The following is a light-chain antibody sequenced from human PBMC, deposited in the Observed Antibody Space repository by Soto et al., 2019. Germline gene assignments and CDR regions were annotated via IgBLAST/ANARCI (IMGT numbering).Light chain of an antibody. Sequence: QSALTQPASMSGSPGQSITISCTGTSSDIGRYNFVSWYQHHPGKAPKLIIYEATKRPSGVSYRFSGSKSGNTDSLTISGLQAEDEAEYYCTSYTITSPYVFGTGTKLTVL. CDR3: TSYTITSPYV. V-gene: IGLV2-14*01. CDR1: SSDIGRYNF. CDR2: EAT. J-gene: IGLJ1*01.